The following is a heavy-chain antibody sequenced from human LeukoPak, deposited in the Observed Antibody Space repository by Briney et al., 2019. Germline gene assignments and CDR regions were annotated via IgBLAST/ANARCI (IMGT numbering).Heavy chain of an antibody. CDR1: GGSFRDYY. Sequence: SETLSLTCAVYGGSFRDYYWSWIRQSPGKGLEWIGEINHSGSTYYNPSLKSRVTISLDTSKGQFSLKLTSVTAADTAVYYCARKQGGQLVNTRRWFDPWGQGTLVTVSS. V-gene: IGHV4-34*01. CDR2: INHSGST. D-gene: IGHD6-13*01. J-gene: IGHJ5*02. CDR3: ARKQGGQLVNTRRWFDP.